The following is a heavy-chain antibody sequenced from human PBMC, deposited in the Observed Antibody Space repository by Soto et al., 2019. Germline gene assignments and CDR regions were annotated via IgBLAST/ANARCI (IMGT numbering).Heavy chain of an antibody. CDR1: GGSISSYY. J-gene: IGHJ6*02. V-gene: IGHV4-59*01. CDR3: ARGLRFLEWFDPHYGMDV. Sequence: SETLSLTCTVSGGSISSYYWSWIRQPPGKGLEWIGYIYYSGSTNYNPSLKSRVTISVDTSKNQFSLKLSSVTAADTAVYYRARGLRFLEWFDPHYGMDVWGQGTTVTVSS. CDR2: IYYSGST. D-gene: IGHD3-3*01.